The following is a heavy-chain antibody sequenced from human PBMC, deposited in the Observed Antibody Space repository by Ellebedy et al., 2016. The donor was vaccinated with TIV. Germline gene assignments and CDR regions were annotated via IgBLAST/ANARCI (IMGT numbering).Heavy chain of an antibody. Sequence: SETLSLXXTVSGGSIVNSPYFWGWIRQPPGKGLEWIGSISHRGSTFYIPALKSRVTMSVDTSKDQFSLKVRSVTAADTAFYFCARVAAAGHLSSVDFWGQGTLVTVSS. CDR1: GGSIVNSPYF. D-gene: IGHD2-21*02. V-gene: IGHV4-39*01. CDR2: ISHRGST. CDR3: ARVAAAGHLSSVDF. J-gene: IGHJ4*02.